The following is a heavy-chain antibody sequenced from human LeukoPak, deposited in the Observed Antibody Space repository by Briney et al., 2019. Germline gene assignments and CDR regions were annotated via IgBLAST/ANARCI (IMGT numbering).Heavy chain of an antibody. Sequence: ASVKVSCRASEYIFSNPLMHWVRQAPGQGLEWMGVVNPSDTSTTYAQSLQGRVTMTRDTSTSTVYMDLSGLRSEDTAMYYCVRENIAVPGPAFDYWGQGTLVTVSS. CDR2: VNPSDTST. CDR1: EYIFSNPL. D-gene: IGHD6-19*01. J-gene: IGHJ4*02. V-gene: IGHV1-46*04. CDR3: VRENIAVPGPAFDY.